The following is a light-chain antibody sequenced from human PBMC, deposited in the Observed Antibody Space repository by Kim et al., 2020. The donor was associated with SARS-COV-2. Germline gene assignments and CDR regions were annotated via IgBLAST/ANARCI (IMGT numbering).Light chain of an antibody. V-gene: IGKV1-6*01. Sequence: AIQMTQSPSSLSASVGDRVTITCRASQGIRNDLGWYQQKPGKAPKLLIYAASTLESGVLSRFSGSGSGTDFTLTISSLQPEDFASYYCLQDYYYPRTFGQGTKVEIK. CDR3: LQDYYYPRT. J-gene: IGKJ1*01. CDR2: AAS. CDR1: QGIRND.